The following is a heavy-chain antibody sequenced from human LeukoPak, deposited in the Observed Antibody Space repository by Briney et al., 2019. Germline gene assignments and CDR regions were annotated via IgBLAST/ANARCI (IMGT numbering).Heavy chain of an antibody. D-gene: IGHD3-16*01. V-gene: IGHV5-51*01. J-gene: IGHJ4*02. CDR2: IYPGDSGT. CDR1: GYSFTSYW. CDR3: ARPPNAYFYYYDY. Sequence: GESLKISCQGSGYSFTSYWIGWVRQMPGKGLEWMGIIYPGDSGTRYSPSFQGQVTISADKSINTAYLQWSSLKASDTAMYYCARPPNAYFYYYDYRGQGTLVTVSS.